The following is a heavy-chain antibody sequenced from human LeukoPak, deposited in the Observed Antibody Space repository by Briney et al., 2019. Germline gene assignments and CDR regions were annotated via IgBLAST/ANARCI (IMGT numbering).Heavy chain of an antibody. D-gene: IGHD3-16*01. Sequence: GGSLRLSCAASGFTVSSNYMSWVRQAPGKGLEWVSVIYSGGSTYYADSVKGSFTISRDNSKNTLYLQMNSLRAEDTAVYYCAREAHMITFDDAFDIWGQGTMVTVSS. CDR3: AREAHMITFDDAFDI. CDR1: GFTVSSNY. V-gene: IGHV3-66*01. J-gene: IGHJ3*02. CDR2: IYSGGST.